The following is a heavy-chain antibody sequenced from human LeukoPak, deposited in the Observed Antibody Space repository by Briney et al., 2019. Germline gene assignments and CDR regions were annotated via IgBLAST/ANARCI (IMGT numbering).Heavy chain of an antibody. V-gene: IGHV3-20*04. CDR1: GFTVSSNY. CDR3: ARGRRRVTQYYYYMDV. D-gene: IGHD2-21*02. Sequence: GGSLRLSCAASGFTVSSNYMSWVRQAPGKGLEWVSGINWNGGSTGYADSVKGRFTISRDNAKNSLYLQMNSLRAEDTALYYCARGRRRVTQYYYYMDVWGKGTTVTVSS. J-gene: IGHJ6*03. CDR2: INWNGGST.